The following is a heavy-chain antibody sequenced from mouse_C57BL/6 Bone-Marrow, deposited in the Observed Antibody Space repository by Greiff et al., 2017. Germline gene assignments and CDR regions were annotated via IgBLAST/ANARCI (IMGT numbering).Heavy chain of an antibody. V-gene: IGHV5-17*01. Sequence: DVMLVESGGGLVKPGGSLKLSCAASGFTFSDYGMHWVRQAPEKGLEWVAYISSGSSTIYYADPVKGRFTISRDNAKNTLFLQMTSLRSEDTAMYYCARRYYGSSWGFAYWGQGTLVTVSA. CDR2: ISSGSSTI. CDR3: ARRYYGSSWGFAY. D-gene: IGHD1-1*01. CDR1: GFTFSDYG. J-gene: IGHJ3*01.